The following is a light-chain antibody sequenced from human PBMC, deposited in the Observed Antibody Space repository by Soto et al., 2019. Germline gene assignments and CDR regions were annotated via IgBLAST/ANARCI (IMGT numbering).Light chain of an antibody. CDR2: DVS. CDR1: SSDVGGFKY. J-gene: IGLJ1*01. Sequence: QSALTQPASVSGSPGQSITISCTGTSSDVGGFKYVSWYQQHPGKATKLMIYDVSDRPSGVSNRFSGSKSGNTASLTISGLQAEDEADYYCSSYTRSSTVAFGTGTKVTVL. CDR3: SSYTRSSTVA. V-gene: IGLV2-14*03.